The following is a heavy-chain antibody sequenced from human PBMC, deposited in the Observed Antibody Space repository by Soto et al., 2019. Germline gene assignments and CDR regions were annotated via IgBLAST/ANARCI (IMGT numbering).Heavy chain of an antibody. V-gene: IGHV4-39*01. D-gene: IGHD6-13*01. Sequence: SETLSLTCTVSGGSISSSSYYWGWIRQPPGKGLEWIGSIYYSGSTYYNPSLKSRVTISVDTSKNQFSLKLSSVTAADTAVYYCARRASSSLYLSYGMDVWGQGTTVTVSS. CDR3: ARRASSSLYLSYGMDV. CDR2: IYYSGST. CDR1: GGSISSSSYY. J-gene: IGHJ6*02.